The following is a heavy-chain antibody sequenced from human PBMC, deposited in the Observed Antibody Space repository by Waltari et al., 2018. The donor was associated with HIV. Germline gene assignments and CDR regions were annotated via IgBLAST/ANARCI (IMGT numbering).Heavy chain of an antibody. J-gene: IGHJ4*02. D-gene: IGHD6-13*01. CDR1: GLTFSSHW. V-gene: IGHV3-7*01. CDR3: ARRGGRSSPLGY. CDR2: IKQDGSEI. Sequence: EVQLVESGRGLVQPGGSLRLPCAASGLTFSSHWMSWVRQAPGKGLEWVANIKQDGSEIYYVDAVKGRFTISRDNAKNSLYLQMNSLRAEDTAVYFCARRGGRSSPLGYWGQGTLVTVSS.